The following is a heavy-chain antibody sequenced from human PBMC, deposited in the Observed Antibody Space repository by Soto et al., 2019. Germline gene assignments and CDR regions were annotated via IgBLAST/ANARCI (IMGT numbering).Heavy chain of an antibody. CDR1: GYIFSDNY. V-gene: IGHV1-2*02. CDR2: INPKSGGT. D-gene: IGHD6-19*01. J-gene: IGHJ4*02. Sequence: QVQLVQSGAEVKQPGASMKVSCKASGYIFSDNYIHWVRQAPGQGLEWMAWINPKSGGTNYARNFQGRVTLTRDTSISTAYMDLGRLTSDDTAVYYCARAREDSSGWFDYWGQGTLVTVSS. CDR3: ARAREDSSGWFDY.